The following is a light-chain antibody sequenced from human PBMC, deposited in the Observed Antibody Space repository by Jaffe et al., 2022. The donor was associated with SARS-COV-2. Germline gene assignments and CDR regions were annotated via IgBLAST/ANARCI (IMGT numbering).Light chain of an antibody. CDR2: EVN. V-gene: IGLV2-11*01. J-gene: IGLJ2*01. CDR3: CSYAGTYTWV. CDR1: SSDVGGYNY. Sequence: QSALTQPRSVSGSPGQSVAISCTGTSSDVGGYNYVSWYQQYPGTAPKVMIYEVNKRPSGVPDRFSGSKSGNTASLTISGLQAEDEADYYCCSYAGTYTWVFGGGTKLTVL.